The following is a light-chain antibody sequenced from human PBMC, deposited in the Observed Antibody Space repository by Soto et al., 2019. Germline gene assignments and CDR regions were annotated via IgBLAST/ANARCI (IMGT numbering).Light chain of an antibody. CDR3: QPYTTWPQT. CDR1: QSVSYK. CDR2: DAS. V-gene: IGKV3-15*01. J-gene: IGKJ5*01. Sequence: EIVMTQSPATLSAPPGERTTLSCRASQSVSYKLAWYQQKSCQTPRLVIYDASTRATGVPARFSGSGSGTEFTLTISSLQSEDFAVYYGQPYTTWPQTFGQGTLLDIK.